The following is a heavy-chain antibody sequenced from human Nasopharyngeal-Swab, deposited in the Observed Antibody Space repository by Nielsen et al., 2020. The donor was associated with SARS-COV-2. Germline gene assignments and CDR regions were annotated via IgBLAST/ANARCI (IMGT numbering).Heavy chain of an antibody. CDR3: ARYCSTTSCPRGFDY. V-gene: IGHV3-48*03. D-gene: IGHD2-2*01. CDR1: GFTFDIYE. CDR2: ISSTGSTI. Sequence: GESLKISCAASGFTFDIYEMDWVRQAPGKGLEWVSYISSTGSTIYYADSVKGRFTISRDNAKNSLSLQMNSLRAEDTAVYYCARYCSTTSCPRGFDYWGQGTLVTVSS. J-gene: IGHJ4*02.